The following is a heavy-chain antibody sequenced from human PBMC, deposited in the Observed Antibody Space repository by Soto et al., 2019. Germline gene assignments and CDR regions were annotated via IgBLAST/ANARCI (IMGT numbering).Heavy chain of an antibody. J-gene: IGHJ4*02. CDR3: ARESSYYDILTGPDY. V-gene: IGHV3-21*01. CDR2: ISSSSSYI. D-gene: IGHD3-9*01. Sequence: EVQLVESGGGLVKPGGSLRLSCAASGFTFSSYSMNWVRQAPGKGLEWVSSISSSSSYIYYADSVKGRFTISRDNAKNSLYLQMNSLRAEDTAVYYCARESSYYDILTGPDYWGQGTLVTVSS. CDR1: GFTFSSYS.